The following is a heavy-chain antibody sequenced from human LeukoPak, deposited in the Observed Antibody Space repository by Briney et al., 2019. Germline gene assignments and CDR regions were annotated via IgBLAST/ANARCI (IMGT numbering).Heavy chain of an antibody. J-gene: IGHJ3*02. V-gene: IGHV1-69*05. CDR1: GGTFSSYA. D-gene: IGHD3-22*01. CDR2: IIPIFGTA. Sequence: SVKVSCKASGGTFSSYAISWVRQAPGQGLEWMGGIIPIFGTANYAQKFQGRVTITTDESTSTAYMELSRLRSEDTAVYYCARLLYYYDSSGPHAFDIWGQGTMVTVSS. CDR3: ARLLYYYDSSGPHAFDI.